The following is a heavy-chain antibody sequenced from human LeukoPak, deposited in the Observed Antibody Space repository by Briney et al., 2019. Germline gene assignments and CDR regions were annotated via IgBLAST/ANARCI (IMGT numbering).Heavy chain of an antibody. D-gene: IGHD3-9*01. CDR1: GGSFSGYY. CDR3: ASNYDILTGYSG. CDR2: INHSGST. J-gene: IGHJ4*02. V-gene: IGHV4-34*01. Sequence: PSGTLSLTCAVYGGSFSGYYWSWIRQPPGKGLGWIGEINHSGSTNYNPSLKSRVTISVDTSKNQFSLKLSSVTAADTAVYYCASNYDILTGYSGWGQGTLVTVSS.